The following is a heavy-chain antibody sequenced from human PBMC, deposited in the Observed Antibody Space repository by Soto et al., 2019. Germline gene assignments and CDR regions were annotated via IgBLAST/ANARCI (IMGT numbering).Heavy chain of an antibody. CDR3: AKDNKKTTQNYYYYGMDV. J-gene: IGHJ6*02. V-gene: IGHV3-30*18. CDR1: GFTFSSYG. D-gene: IGHD1-7*01. Sequence: GGSLRLSCAASGFTFSSYGMHWVRQAPGKGLEWVAVISYDGSNKYYADSVKGRFTISRDNSKNTLYLQMNSLRAEDTAVYYCAKDNKKTTQNYYYYGMDVWGQGTTVTVSS. CDR2: ISYDGSNK.